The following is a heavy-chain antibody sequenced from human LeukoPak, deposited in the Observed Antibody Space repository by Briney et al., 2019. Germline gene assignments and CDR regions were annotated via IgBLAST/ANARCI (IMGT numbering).Heavy chain of an antibody. J-gene: IGHJ4*02. CDR1: GGSFSGYY. D-gene: IGHD3-3*01. V-gene: IGHV4-34*01. CDR3: AGGLTIFGVVIMSFDY. CDR2: INHSGST. Sequence: SETLSLTCAVYGGSFSGYYWSWIRQPPGKGLEWIGEINHSGSTNYNPSLKSRVTISVDTSKNQFSLKLSSVTAADTAVYYCAGGLTIFGVVIMSFDYWGQGTLVTVSS.